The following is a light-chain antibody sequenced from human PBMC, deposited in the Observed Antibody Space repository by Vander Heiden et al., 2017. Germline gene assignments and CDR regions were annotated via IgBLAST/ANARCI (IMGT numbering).Light chain of an antibody. J-gene: IGKJ2*01. V-gene: IGKV1D-12*01. Sequence: DIQMTQSTSSISASVGDRVTLTCRASQYVSSSLAWYQQRPGKAPKLLIYGASSLQSGVPSRFSGSGSGTDFTLTISSLRPEDFATYYCQQANSFPYTFGQGTKVEI. CDR1: QYVSSS. CDR2: GAS. CDR3: QQANSFPYT.